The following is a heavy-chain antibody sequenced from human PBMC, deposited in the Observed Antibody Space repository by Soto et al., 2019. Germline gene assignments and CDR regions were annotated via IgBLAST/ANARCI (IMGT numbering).Heavy chain of an antibody. CDR2: VYYSGRT. V-gene: IGHV4-39*01. CDR3: ARERYCSSTSCYDTGWFDH. J-gene: IGHJ5*02. Sequence: SETLSLTCIVSGDSIISSGYYWGWIRQPPGKELEWIGSVYYSGRTYYNPSLKSRVTISVDTSRNQFSLKLSSVTAACTAVYYCARERYCSSTSCYDTGWFDHWGQGTLVTVSS. D-gene: IGHD2-2*01. CDR1: GDSIISSGYY.